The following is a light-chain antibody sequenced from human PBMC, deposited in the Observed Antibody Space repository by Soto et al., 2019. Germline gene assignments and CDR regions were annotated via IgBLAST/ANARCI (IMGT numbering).Light chain of an antibody. J-gene: IGKJ4*01. V-gene: IGKV3-20*01. Sequence: EVVMTQSPATLSVSPGEGVTLSCRASQSVSSSYLAWYQQKPGQAPRLLIYDASSRATGIPDRFSGSGSGTDFTLTISRLEPEDFAVYYCQQYGSSPLTFGGGTKVDIK. CDR2: DAS. CDR1: QSVSSSY. CDR3: QQYGSSPLT.